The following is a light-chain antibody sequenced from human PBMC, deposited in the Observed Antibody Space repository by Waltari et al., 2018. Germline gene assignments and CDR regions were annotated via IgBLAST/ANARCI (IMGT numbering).Light chain of an antibody. CDR2: YDS. CDR1: NIGRKS. V-gene: IGLV3-21*04. J-gene: IGLJ2*01. CDR3: QVWDSSSDHVV. Sequence: SYVLTQPPSVSLAPGNTARITCGGTNIGRKSGHWYQQKPGQAPVLVIYYDSNRPSGIPERFSGSNSGNTATLTISRVEAGDEADYYCQVWDSSSDHVVFGGGTKLTVL.